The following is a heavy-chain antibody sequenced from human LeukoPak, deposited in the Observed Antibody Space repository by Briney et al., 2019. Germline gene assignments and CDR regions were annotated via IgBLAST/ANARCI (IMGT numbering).Heavy chain of an antibody. J-gene: IGHJ5*02. V-gene: IGHV3-23*01. Sequence: GGSLRLSCAASGFTFSSYTMSWVRQAPGKALEWVSAISGSGGSTYYADSVKGRFTISRDNSKNTLYLQMNSLRAEDTAVYYCAKAEGIAAAQRFDPWGQGTLVTVSS. CDR1: GFTFSSYT. CDR2: ISGSGGST. CDR3: AKAEGIAAAQRFDP. D-gene: IGHD6-13*01.